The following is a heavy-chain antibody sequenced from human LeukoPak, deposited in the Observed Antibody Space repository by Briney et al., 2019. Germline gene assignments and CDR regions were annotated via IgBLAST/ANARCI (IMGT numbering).Heavy chain of an antibody. D-gene: IGHD5-12*01. V-gene: IGHV3-21*01. J-gene: IGHJ4*02. CDR2: ISSGGTYV. Sequence: PGGSLRLSCVVSGFTFKTYSMNWVRQAPGKGLEWVSSISSGGTYVDYADSVKGRFTISRDNAMNSLYLQMNSLRAEDTAVFYCARDPGYSNSPYYLDYWGQGTLVTVSS. CDR1: GFTFKTYS. CDR3: ARDPGYSNSPYYLDY.